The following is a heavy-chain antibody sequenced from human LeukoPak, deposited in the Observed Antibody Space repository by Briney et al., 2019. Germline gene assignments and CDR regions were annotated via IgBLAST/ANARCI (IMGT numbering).Heavy chain of an antibody. Sequence: ASVKVSCKASGYTFTSYDINWVRQATGQGLGWMGWMNPNSGNTGYAQKFQGRVTITRNTSISTAYMELSSLRSEDTAVYYCARHGSWPSDAFDIWGQGTMVTVSS. CDR2: MNPNSGNT. CDR1: GYTFTSYD. V-gene: IGHV1-8*03. D-gene: IGHD6-13*01. J-gene: IGHJ3*02. CDR3: ARHGSWPSDAFDI.